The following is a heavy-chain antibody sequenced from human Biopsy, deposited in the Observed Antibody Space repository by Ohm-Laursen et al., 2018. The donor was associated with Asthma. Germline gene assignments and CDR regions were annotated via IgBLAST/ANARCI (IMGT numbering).Heavy chain of an antibody. J-gene: IGHJ6*02. CDR3: ARDMGAGPNQPPSGSGSSHLYGMDV. CDR1: GFTFGNFW. D-gene: IGHD3-10*01. CDR2: ISWNSGTI. V-gene: IGHV3-9*01. Sequence: SLRLSCTASGFTFGNFWMSWVRQAPGKGLEWVSGISWNSGTIGYADSVKGRFTISRDNAKNSLYLQVNSLGPEDTAVYYCARDMGAGPNQPPSGSGSSHLYGMDVWGQGTTVTVSS.